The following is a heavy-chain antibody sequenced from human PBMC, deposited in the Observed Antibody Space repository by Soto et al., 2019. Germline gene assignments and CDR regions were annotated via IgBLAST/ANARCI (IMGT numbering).Heavy chain of an antibody. CDR2: ISSDGSIK. CDR1: GFTFSTYG. Sequence: QVQLVESGGGVVQPGRSLRLSCAASGFTFSTYGMHWVRQAPDKGLEWVAVISSDGSIKYSADSVKGRFTISRDNSKNTLYLQMNSLKAEDTAVYYCAKHKDPGIAATGAHWGQGTLVTVSS. CDR3: AKHKDPGIAATGAH. J-gene: IGHJ4*02. D-gene: IGHD6-13*01. V-gene: IGHV3-30*18.